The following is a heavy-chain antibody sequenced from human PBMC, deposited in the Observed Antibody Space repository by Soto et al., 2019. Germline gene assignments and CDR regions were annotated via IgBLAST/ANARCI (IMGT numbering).Heavy chain of an antibody. CDR1: GFTFSSYS. D-gene: IGHD3-22*01. CDR2: ISSSSSYI. CDR3: ARLTSYDSSGYSCS. Sequence: EVQLVESGGGLVKPGGSLRLSCAASGFTFSSYSMNWVRQAPGKGLEWVSSISSSSSYIYYADSVKGRFTISRDNAKNSLYLLMTSLRAEDTAVYYCARLTSYDSSGYSCSWGQRTLVTVSS. J-gene: IGHJ5*02. V-gene: IGHV3-21*01.